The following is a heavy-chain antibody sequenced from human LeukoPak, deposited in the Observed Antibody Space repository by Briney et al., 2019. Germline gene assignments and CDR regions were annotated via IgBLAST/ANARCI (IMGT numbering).Heavy chain of an antibody. CDR2: ISYDGSNK. J-gene: IGHJ6*02. CDR1: GFTFSSYG. Sequence: GGSLRLSCAASGFTFSSYGMHWVRQAPGKGLEWVAVISYDGSNKYYADSVKGRFTTSRDNSKNTLYLQMNSLRAEDTAVYYCARDFTGVTNGMDVWGQGTTVTVSS. V-gene: IGHV3-30*03. CDR3: ARDFTGVTNGMDV.